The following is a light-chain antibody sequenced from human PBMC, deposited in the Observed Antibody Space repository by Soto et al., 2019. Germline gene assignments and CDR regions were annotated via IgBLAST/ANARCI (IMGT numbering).Light chain of an antibody. CDR1: TGAVTSGYY. CDR2: SRS. CDR3: LLYYGGAQNWV. V-gene: IGLV7-43*01. Sequence: QTVVTQEPSLTVSPGGTVTLTCASSTGAVTSGYYPNWFQQKPGQTPRAQIYSRSYKHSWTPARFSGSLLGGKAALTLSGAQPDDEAEYYSLLYYGGAQNWVFGGGTKLTVL. J-gene: IGLJ3*02.